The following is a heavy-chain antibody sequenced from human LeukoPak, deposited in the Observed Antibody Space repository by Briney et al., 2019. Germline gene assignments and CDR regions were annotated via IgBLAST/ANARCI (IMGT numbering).Heavy chain of an antibody. CDR2: ISAYNGNT. D-gene: IGHD5-12*01. CDR3: ASSLIRGYSGYDHGPFDY. Sequence: ASVKVSCKASGYTFTSYGISWVRQAPGQGLEWMGWISAYNGNTNYAQKLQGRVTMTTDTSTSTAYMELRSLRSDDTAVYYCASSLIRGYSGYDHGPFDYWGQGTLVTVSS. V-gene: IGHV1-18*01. J-gene: IGHJ4*02. CDR1: GYTFTSYG.